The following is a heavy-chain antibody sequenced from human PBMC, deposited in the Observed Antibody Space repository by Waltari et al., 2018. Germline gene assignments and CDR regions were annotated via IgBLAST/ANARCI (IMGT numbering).Heavy chain of an antibody. CDR1: DFKYRGCW. D-gene: IGHD3-16*01. Sequence: LVESGGDLVRPGGSLALCWPASDFKYRGCWMSWVRKAPGKGLEWVANINYDGSAQLYEDSVSGRLTVSRDNAKNSLYLEMNNVRVDDTAVYYCARGSAYYVRVWDLWGPGTLVTVSS. CDR3: ARGSAYYVRVWDL. V-gene: IGHV3-7*03. J-gene: IGHJ4*02. CDR2: INYDGSAQ.